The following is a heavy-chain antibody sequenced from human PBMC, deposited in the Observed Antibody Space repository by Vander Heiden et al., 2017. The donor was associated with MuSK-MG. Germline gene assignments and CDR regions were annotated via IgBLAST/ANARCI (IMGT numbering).Heavy chain of an antibody. V-gene: IGHV3-23*01. CDR2: IRGSGGNT. J-gene: IGHJ4*02. CDR3: AKSYSGSWGFDC. CDR1: GAALSSSG. D-gene: IGHD6-13*01. Sequence: EVQLLEPGGCLVQPGGSLRLSCAASGAALSSSGMSWPRRAPGKGLEWVSTIRGSGGNTYHADSVKGRFTISRDNSKNTLHLQMNSLTAEDTAVYYCAKSYSGSWGFDCWGQGTLVTVSS.